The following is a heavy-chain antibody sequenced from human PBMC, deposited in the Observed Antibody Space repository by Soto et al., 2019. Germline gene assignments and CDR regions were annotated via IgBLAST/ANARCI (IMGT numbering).Heavy chain of an antibody. V-gene: IGHV1-2*04. CDR1: GYTFTGYY. Sequence: ASVKVSCKASGYTFTGYYMHWVRQAPGQGLGWMGWINPNSGGTNYAQKFQGWVTMTRDTSISTAYMELSRLRSDDTAVYYCAIAVASRTYYYYGMDVWGQGTTVTVSS. CDR3: AIAVASRTYYYYGMDV. J-gene: IGHJ6*02. CDR2: INPNSGGT.